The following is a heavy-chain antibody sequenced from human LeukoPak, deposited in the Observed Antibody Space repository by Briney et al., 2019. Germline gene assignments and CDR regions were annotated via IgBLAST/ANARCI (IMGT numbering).Heavy chain of an antibody. CDR3: AKDASLEWLAGFNYYYMDV. V-gene: IGHV3-30*02. Sequence: GGSLRLSCAASGFTFSSYGMHWVRQAPGKGLEWVAVIWYGGSNKYYADSVKGRFTISRDNSKNTLYLQMNSLRAEDTAVYYCAKDASLEWLAGFNYYYMDVWGKGTTVTVSS. D-gene: IGHD3-3*01. CDR1: GFTFSSYG. CDR2: IWYGGSNK. J-gene: IGHJ6*03.